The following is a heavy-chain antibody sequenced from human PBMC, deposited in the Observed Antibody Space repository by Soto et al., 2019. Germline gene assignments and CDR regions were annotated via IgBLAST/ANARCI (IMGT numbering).Heavy chain of an antibody. Sequence: QVQLVQSGAEVKKPGASVKLSCQTSGYTFTSYYIHWVRQAPGQGLACMGIINPSGGYTKYSKKFQDRVTMTRDAATNIVYMELSSVTSEYTAVYFCGRSRSMGDGSASATTGAYGIDVWGQGTTVTGSS. D-gene: IGHD1-26*01. J-gene: IGHJ6*02. V-gene: IGHV1-46*01. CDR2: INPSGGYT. CDR1: GYTFTSYY. CDR3: GRSRSMGDGSASATTGAYGIDV.